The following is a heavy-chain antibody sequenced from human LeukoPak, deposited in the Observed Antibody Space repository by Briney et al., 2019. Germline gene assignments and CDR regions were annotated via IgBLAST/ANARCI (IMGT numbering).Heavy chain of an antibody. CDR3: ASSSYDILTGYYRELDY. Sequence: GGSLRLSCAAPGFTFSSYEMNWVRQAPGKGLEWVSHISSSGSTIYYADSVKGRFTISRDNAKNSLYLQMNSLRAEDTAVYYCASSSYDILTGYYRELDYWGQGTLVTVSS. V-gene: IGHV3-48*03. D-gene: IGHD3-9*01. CDR1: GFTFSSYE. J-gene: IGHJ4*02. CDR2: ISSSGSTI.